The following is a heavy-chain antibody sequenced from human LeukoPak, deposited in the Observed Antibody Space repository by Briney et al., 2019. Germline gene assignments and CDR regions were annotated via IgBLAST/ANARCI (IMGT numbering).Heavy chain of an antibody. CDR2: ISSSSSYI. Sequence: KSGGSLRLPCAASGFTFSSYSMNWVRQAPGKGLEWVSSISSSSSYIYYADSVKGRFTISRDNSKNTLYLQMSSLRAEDTAVYYCAKDERNWNYNLASQTYDWGQGTLVTVSS. CDR3: AKDERNWNYNLASQTYD. J-gene: IGHJ4*02. D-gene: IGHD1-7*01. CDR1: GFTFSSYS. V-gene: IGHV3-21*04.